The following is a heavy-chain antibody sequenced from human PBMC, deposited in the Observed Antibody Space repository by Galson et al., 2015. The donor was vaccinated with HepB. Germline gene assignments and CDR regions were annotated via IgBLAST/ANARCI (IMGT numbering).Heavy chain of an antibody. Sequence: SLRLSCAASGFTFSSYAMHWVRQAPGKGLEWVAVISYDGSNKYYADSVKGRFTISRDNSKNTLYLQMNSLRAEDTAVYYCARGVRVGPTQFDYWGQGTLVTVSS. V-gene: IGHV3-30*04. CDR3: ARGVRVGPTQFDY. CDR1: GFTFSSYA. J-gene: IGHJ4*02. D-gene: IGHD1-26*01. CDR2: ISYDGSNK.